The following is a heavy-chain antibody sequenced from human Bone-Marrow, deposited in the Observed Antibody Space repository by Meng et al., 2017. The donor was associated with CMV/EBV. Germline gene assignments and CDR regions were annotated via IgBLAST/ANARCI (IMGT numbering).Heavy chain of an antibody. CDR1: GYTFTSYY. Sequence: ASVKVSCKASGYTFTSYYMHWVRQAPGQGLEWMGIINPSGGSTSYAQKFQGRVTMTRDTSTSTVYMELSSLRSEDTAVYYCASMTFGITGTNRIFDYWGQRTLVTVSS. J-gene: IGHJ4*02. D-gene: IGHD1-7*01. CDR2: INPSGGST. CDR3: ASMTFGITGTNRIFDY. V-gene: IGHV1-46*01.